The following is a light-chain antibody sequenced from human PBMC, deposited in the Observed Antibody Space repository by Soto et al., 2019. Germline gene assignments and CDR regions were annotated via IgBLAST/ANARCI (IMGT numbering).Light chain of an antibody. CDR2: GAP. Sequence: ENLVTKSAGTLSLSPWEGATLTCRASRGVSAHYLAWYQQKPGQAPTLLIYGAPIRAAGIPDRVSGSGSGTDVTRTSRRREPADVAVYECQQYGSSPRTFGQGTKVDI. J-gene: IGKJ1*01. V-gene: IGKV3-20*01. CDR1: RGVSAHY. CDR3: QQYGSSPRT.